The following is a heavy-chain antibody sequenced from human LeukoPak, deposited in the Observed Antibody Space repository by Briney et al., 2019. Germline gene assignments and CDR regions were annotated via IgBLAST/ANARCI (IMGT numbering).Heavy chain of an antibody. V-gene: IGHV1-2*04. J-gene: IGHJ3*02. CDR2: INPNSGGT. CDR1: GYTFTGYY. Sequence: ASVKVSCKASGYTFTGYYMHWVRQAPGQGLEWMGWINPNSGGTNYAQKFQGWVTMTRDTSISTAYMELSRLRSDDTAVYYCARGSDYYDSSGYYPAYDAFDIWAKGQWSPSLQ. D-gene: IGHD3-22*01. CDR3: ARGSDYYDSSGYYPAYDAFDI.